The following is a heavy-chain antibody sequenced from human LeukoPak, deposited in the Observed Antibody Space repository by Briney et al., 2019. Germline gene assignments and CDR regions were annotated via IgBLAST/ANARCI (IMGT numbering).Heavy chain of an antibody. J-gene: IGHJ4*02. D-gene: IGHD4-17*01. CDR1: GGSISSSSYY. V-gene: IGHV4-39*02. CDR3: ARDWATVTELDY. CDR2: IYYSGST. Sequence: SETLSLTCTVSGGSISSSSYYWGWIRQPPGKGLEWIGSIYYSGSTCYNPSLKSRVTISVDTSKNQFSLKLSSVTAADTAVYYCARDWATVTELDYWGQGTLVTVSS.